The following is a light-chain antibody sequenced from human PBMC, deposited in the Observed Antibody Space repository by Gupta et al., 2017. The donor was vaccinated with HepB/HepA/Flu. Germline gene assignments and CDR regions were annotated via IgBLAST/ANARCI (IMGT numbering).Light chain of an antibody. Sequence: LLTQSPGTLSLSPGQRATVSCRASQSINVNFLVWYQQNPGLAPRLLFYATSRATDIPDRFSGSGSGTDFTLTIDRLEPEDVAVYYCQQYDTSPYTFGQGTKVEIK. CDR2: ATS. CDR1: QSINVNF. CDR3: QQYDTSPYT. J-gene: IGKJ1*01. V-gene: IGKV3-20*01.